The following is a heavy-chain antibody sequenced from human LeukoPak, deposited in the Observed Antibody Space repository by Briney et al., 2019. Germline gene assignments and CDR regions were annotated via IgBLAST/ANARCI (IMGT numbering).Heavy chain of an antibody. Sequence: PGGSLRLSCAVSGFTFSDYCMSWVRQAPGKGLEWVSTISGSGGSTHYADSVKGWFTISRDNSKNTLYLQMNSLRAEDTAIYYCAKARARYCSGGSCSSDYWGRGNLVTVSS. D-gene: IGHD2-15*01. CDR3: AKARARYCSGGSCSSDY. V-gene: IGHV3-23*01. CDR1: GFTFSDYC. J-gene: IGHJ4*02. CDR2: ISGSGGST.